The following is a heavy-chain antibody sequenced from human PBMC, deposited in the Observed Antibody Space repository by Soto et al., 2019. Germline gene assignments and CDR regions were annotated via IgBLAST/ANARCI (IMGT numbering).Heavy chain of an antibody. V-gene: IGHV4-31*03. CDR2: IYYSGST. J-gene: IGHJ1*01. CDR1: GGSISSGSYY. D-gene: IGHD3-22*01. Sequence: QVQLQESGPGLVKPSQTLSLTCTVSGGSISSGSYYGSWIRQHPGKGLEWIGYIYYSGSTYYNPSLKSRVTISVDTSKNQFSLNLSSVTAADTAVYYCAIYDSSGSRGFQHWGQGTLVTVSS. CDR3: AIYDSSGSRGFQH.